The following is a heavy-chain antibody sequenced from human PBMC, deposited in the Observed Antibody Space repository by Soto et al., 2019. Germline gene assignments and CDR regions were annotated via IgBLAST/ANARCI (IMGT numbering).Heavy chain of an antibody. D-gene: IGHD1-26*01. Sequence: PWGSLRLSCAASGFPFGDFGMHWLRQAPGKGLEWVAVISHDGSDKFYADSVKARFTISRDNSKNTLYLQMSGLQNEDTGVYYCARDRNGWETRATYYDYWGPGTQVTVSS. V-gene: IGHV3-30*03. CDR2: ISHDGSDK. J-gene: IGHJ4*02. CDR3: ARDRNGWETRATYYDY. CDR1: GFPFGDFG.